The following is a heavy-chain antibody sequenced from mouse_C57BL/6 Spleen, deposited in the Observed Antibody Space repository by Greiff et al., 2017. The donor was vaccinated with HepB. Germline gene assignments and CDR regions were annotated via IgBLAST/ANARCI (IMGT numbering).Heavy chain of an antibody. D-gene: IGHD2-4*01. CDR1: GFSFTSYG. V-gene: IGHV2-2*01. CDR2: IWSGGST. CDR3: ARGRGDYSAWFAY. Sequence: VQLQQSGPGLVQPSQSLSITCTVSGFSFTSYGVHWVRQSPGKGLEWLGVIWSGGSTDYNAAFISRLSISKDNSKSQVFFKMNSLQADDTAIYYCARGRGDYSAWFAYWGQGTLVTVSA. J-gene: IGHJ3*01.